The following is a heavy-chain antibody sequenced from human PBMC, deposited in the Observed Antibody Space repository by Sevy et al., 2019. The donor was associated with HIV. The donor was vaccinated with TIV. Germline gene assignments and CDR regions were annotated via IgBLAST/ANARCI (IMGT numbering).Heavy chain of an antibody. CDR3: ARGGAAAGIRGWFDP. CDR2: INHSGST. V-gene: IGHV4-34*01. CDR1: GGSFSGYY. Sequence: SETPSLTCAVYGGSFSGYYWSWIRQPPGKGLEWIGEINHSGSTNYNPSLKSRVTISVDTSKNQFSLKLSSVTAADTAVYYCARGGAAAGIRGWFDPWGQGTLVTVSS. D-gene: IGHD6-13*01. J-gene: IGHJ5*02.